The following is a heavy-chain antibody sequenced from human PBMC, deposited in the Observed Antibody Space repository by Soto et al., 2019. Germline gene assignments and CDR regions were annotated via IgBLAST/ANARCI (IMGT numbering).Heavy chain of an antibody. D-gene: IGHD6-13*01. CDR1: GFTFSSYA. V-gene: IGHV3-30-3*01. J-gene: IGHJ4*02. CDR3: ARDLSQLVFEDHPRLFDY. CDR2: ISYDGSNK. Sequence: GGSLRLSCAASGFTFSSYAMHWVRQAPGKGLEWVAVISYDGSNKYYADSVEGRFTISRDNSKNTLYLQMNSLRAEDTAVYYCARDLSQLVFEDHPRLFDYWGQGTLVTVSS.